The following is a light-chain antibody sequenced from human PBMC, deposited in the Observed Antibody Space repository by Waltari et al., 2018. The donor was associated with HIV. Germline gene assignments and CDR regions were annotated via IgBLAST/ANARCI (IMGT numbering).Light chain of an antibody. CDR1: RPTNFGTTSD. CDR2: ANT. CDR3: QSFDRLSAVPI. V-gene: IGLV1-40*01. Sequence: QSPLTQPPSVSGAPGQGVPIPCPWLRPTNFGTTSDVHWYQHLPGTGPRLIISANTNRASGVPDRFSASKSGTSASLAIIGLQAEDEADYYCQSFDRLSAVPIFGGGTRLTVL. J-gene: IGLJ2*01.